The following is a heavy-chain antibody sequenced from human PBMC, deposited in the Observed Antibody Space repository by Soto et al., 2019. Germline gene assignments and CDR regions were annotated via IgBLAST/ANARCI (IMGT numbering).Heavy chain of an antibody. Sequence: EVQLVQSGGGLVQPGGSLRLSCAASGFRFSDYWIHWVRQTPGKGLEWVSRIKTDGSSTDYADSVKGRFTISRDNAKSTLYLQMTSLSAEDTAVYYCAKREGNTYGLFHWGQGTLVTVSS. CDR1: GFRFSDYW. CDR2: IKTDGSST. D-gene: IGHD5-18*01. CDR3: AKREGNTYGLFH. V-gene: IGHV3-74*01. J-gene: IGHJ4*02.